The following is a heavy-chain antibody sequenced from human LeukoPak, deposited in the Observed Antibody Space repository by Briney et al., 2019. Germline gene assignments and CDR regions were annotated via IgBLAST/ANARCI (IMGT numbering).Heavy chain of an antibody. V-gene: IGHV4-59*08. CDR1: GGSISGYY. CDR2: IYYSGST. Sequence: SETLSLTCTVSGGSISGYYWSWIRQPPGKGLEWIGYIYYSGSTNYNPSLKSRVTISVDTSKNQFSLKLSSVTAADTAVYYCARSSYYDFWSGYSVNWFDPWGQGTLVTVSS. J-gene: IGHJ5*02. D-gene: IGHD3-3*01. CDR3: ARSSYYDFWSGYSVNWFDP.